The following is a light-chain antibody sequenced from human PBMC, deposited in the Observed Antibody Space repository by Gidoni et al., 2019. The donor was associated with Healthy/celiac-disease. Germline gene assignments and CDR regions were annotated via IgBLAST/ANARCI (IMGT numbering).Light chain of an antibody. Sequence: DIQMTQSPSSLSASVGDRVTITCRASQSISSYLNWYQQKPGKATTLLIYAASSLQSGVPSRFSGSGCGTDFTLTISSRQAEDFETYYCQQSYSTPYSFGQGTKLEIK. CDR3: QQSYSTPYS. CDR1: QSISSY. V-gene: IGKV1-39*01. CDR2: AAS. J-gene: IGKJ2*03.